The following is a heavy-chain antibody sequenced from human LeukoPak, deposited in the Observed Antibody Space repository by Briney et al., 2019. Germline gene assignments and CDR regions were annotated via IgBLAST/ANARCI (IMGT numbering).Heavy chain of an antibody. Sequence: SVKVSCKASGGTFSSYAISWVRQAPGQGLEWMGRIIPILGIANYAQKFQGRVTITADKSTSTAYMELSSLRSEDTAVYYCARVSETNYGSGSWGQGTLVTVSS. CDR3: ARVSETNYGSGS. V-gene: IGHV1-69*04. D-gene: IGHD3-10*01. J-gene: IGHJ4*02. CDR2: IIPILGIA. CDR1: GGTFSSYA.